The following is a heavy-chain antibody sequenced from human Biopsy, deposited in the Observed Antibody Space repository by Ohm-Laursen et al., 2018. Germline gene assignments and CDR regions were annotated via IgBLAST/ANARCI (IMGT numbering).Heavy chain of an antibody. CDR3: ARGSNDFGGLYFHR. V-gene: IGHV4-59*11. J-gene: IGHJ4*02. CDR2: ISHTGYT. Sequence: TLSLTCTVSGGSFSGHYWIWIRQPPGKGLEWFGHISHTGYTSYKSSLKSRVTISLDTSRNHFSLRLSSLTAADTAVYYFARGSNDFGGLYFHRWGQGTLLTVAS. D-gene: IGHD4-23*01. CDR1: GGSFSGHY.